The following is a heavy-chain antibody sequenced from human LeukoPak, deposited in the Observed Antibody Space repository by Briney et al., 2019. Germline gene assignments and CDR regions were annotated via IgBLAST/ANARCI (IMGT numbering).Heavy chain of an antibody. D-gene: IGHD4-17*01. V-gene: IGHV4-4*02. J-gene: IGHJ4*02. CDR1: GGSITSSNW. CDR2: IYLRGNT. Sequence: SETLSLTCAISGGSITSSNWWTWVRQPPGKGLEWVGEIYLRGNTNYNPSLESRVSISVDESKTQLSLRLESVTAADTAVYYCARGTITTVTDSWGPGTLVTVSS. CDR3: ARGTITTVTDS.